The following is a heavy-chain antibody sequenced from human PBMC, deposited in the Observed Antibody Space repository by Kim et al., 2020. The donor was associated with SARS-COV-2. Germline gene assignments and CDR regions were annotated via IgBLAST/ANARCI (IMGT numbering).Heavy chain of an antibody. CDR3: ARDGNSGYDPHFDY. D-gene: IGHD5-12*01. V-gene: IGHV3-30*04. CDR2: ISYDGSNK. Sequence: GGSLRLSCAASGFTFSSYAMHWVRQAPGKGLEWVAVISYDGSNKYYADSVKGRFTISRDNSKNTLYLQMNSLRAEDTAVYYCARDGNSGYDPHFDYWGQGTLVTVSS. CDR1: GFTFSSYA. J-gene: IGHJ4*02.